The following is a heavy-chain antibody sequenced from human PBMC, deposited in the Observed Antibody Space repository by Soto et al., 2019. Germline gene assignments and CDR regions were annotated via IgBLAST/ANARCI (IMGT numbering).Heavy chain of an antibody. CDR2: IYHSGST. CDR3: ARAYYDNNGYRLAP. Sequence: PSENLCLTCAVSGGSINSSGYSWSWIRQPPGKGLEWIGYIYHSGSTYYNPSLKSRVTISVDRSKNQFSLRLSSVTAADTAVYYCARAYYDNNGYRLAPCGLGTLVTVSS. CDR1: GGSINSSGYS. J-gene: IGHJ5*02. D-gene: IGHD3-16*01. V-gene: IGHV4-30-2*01.